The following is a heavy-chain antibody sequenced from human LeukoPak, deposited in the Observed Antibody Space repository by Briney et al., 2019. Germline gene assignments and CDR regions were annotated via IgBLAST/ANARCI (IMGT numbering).Heavy chain of an antibody. CDR1: GYSFTSYW. D-gene: IGHD3-22*01. CDR3: ARRRYDSSGSTHYFDY. CDR2: IYPGDSDT. Sequence: GESLKISCKGSGYSFTSYWIGWVRQMPGKGLEWMGIIYPGDSDTRYSPSFQGQVTISADKSISTAYLQWSSLKASDTAMYYCARRRYDSSGSTHYFDYWGQGTLVTVSS. J-gene: IGHJ4*02. V-gene: IGHV5-51*01.